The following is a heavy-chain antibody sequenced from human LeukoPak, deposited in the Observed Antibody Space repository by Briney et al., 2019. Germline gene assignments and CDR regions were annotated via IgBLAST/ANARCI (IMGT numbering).Heavy chain of an antibody. J-gene: IGHJ2*01. CDR1: GFTFDDSV. D-gene: IGHD3-3*01. CDR2: INWNSGNI. Sequence: HTGGSLRLSCAGAGFTFDDSVMHWVRQAPGKGLEWVSTINWNSGNIGYADSVKGRFSISRDNAKNSLYLQMNSLRTEDTAVYFCARDHSDISISGEIINGNWYFDLWGRGTLVTVSS. V-gene: IGHV3-9*01. CDR3: ARDHSDISISGEIINGNWYFDL.